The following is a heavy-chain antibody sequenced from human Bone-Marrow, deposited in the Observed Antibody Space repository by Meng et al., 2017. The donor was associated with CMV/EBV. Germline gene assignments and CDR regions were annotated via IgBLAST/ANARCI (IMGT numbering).Heavy chain of an antibody. D-gene: IGHD1-1*01. CDR3: AERGGGY. CDR1: GGSFSGYY. J-gene: IGHJ4*02. V-gene: IGHV4-34*01. CDR2: IHYTGRA. Sequence: QVQLQQWGAGLLKPSETLSLTCAVYGGSFSGYYWSWIRQPPGKGLEWIASIHYTGRADYSPSLKSRVTVSVDTSDSQLSLKLSSVTTADTAMYYCAERGGGYWGQGILVTVSS.